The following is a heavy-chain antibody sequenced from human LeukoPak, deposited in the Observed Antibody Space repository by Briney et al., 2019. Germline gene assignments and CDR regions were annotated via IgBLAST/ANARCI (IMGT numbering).Heavy chain of an antibody. V-gene: IGHV3-30-3*01. D-gene: IGHD3-10*01. CDR1: GFTFSSYA. CDR3: VEGIFDY. Sequence: TGGSLRLSCAASGFTFSSYAMHWVRQAPGKGLEWVAVISYDGSNKYYADSVKGRFTISRDNSKNTLYLQMSSLRVEDTAVYYCVEGIFDYWGQGTLVTVSS. J-gene: IGHJ4*02. CDR2: ISYDGSNK.